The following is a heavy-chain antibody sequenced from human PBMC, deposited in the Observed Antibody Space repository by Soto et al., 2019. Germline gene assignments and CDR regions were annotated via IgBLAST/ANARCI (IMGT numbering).Heavy chain of an antibody. CDR2: ISSSSSYI. Sequence: GGSLRLSCAASGFTFSSYSMNWVRQAPGKGLEWVSSISSSSSYIYYADSVKGRFTISRDNAKNTLYLQMNSLRPEDTAVYYCGRGGPGVYQLRPPFGPFDYWGQGTLVTVSS. CDR1: GFTFSSYS. D-gene: IGHD2-2*01. V-gene: IGHV3-21*01. CDR3: GRGGPGVYQLRPPFGPFDY. J-gene: IGHJ4*02.